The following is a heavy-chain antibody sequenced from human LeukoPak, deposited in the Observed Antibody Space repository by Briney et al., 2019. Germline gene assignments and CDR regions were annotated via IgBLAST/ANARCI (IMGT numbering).Heavy chain of an antibody. D-gene: IGHD2-15*01. CDR1: GASIRSGDYY. Sequence: SQALSLTCTVSGASIRSGDYYWSWIRQPPGKGLEWIGYIYDSGSTYYNPSLKSRITISVDTSENRFSLKLSSVTATDTAVYYCARDCSGGSCYGAFDIWGQGTMVTVSS. CDR2: IYDSGST. CDR3: ARDCSGGSCYGAFDI. J-gene: IGHJ3*02. V-gene: IGHV4-30-4*01.